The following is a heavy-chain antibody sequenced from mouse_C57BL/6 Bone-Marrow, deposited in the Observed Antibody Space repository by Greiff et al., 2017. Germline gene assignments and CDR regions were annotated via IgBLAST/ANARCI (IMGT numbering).Heavy chain of an antibody. V-gene: IGHV5-17*01. CDR2: ISSGSSTI. D-gene: IGHD1-1*01. Sequence: EVKVVESGGGLVKPGGSLKLSCAASGFTFSDYGMHWVRQAPEKGLEWVAYISSGSSTIYYADTVKGRFTISRDNAKNTLFLQMTSLRSEDTAMYYCAMDYGSSYRYFDVWGTGTTVTVSS. CDR3: AMDYGSSYRYFDV. CDR1: GFTFSDYG. J-gene: IGHJ1*03.